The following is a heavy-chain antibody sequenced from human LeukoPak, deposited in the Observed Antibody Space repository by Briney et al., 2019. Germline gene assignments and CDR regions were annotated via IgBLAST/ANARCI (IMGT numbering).Heavy chain of an antibody. D-gene: IGHD3-22*01. CDR1: GFTVSSNY. J-gene: IGHJ4*02. CDR2: IYSGGST. CDR3: ASGYDSSGSLDY. V-gene: IGHV3-53*01. Sequence: GGSLRLSCAASGFTVSSNYMSWVRQAPGKGLEWVSVIYSGGSTYYADSVKGRFTISRDNAKNSLYLQMNSLRAEDTAVYYCASGYDSSGSLDYWGQGTLVTVSS.